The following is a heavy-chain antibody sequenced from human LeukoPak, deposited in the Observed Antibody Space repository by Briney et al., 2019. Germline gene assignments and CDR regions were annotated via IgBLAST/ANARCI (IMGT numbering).Heavy chain of an antibody. CDR1: GFTFSDSA. CDR3: AKDPSTRIVVRPYDDY. J-gene: IGHJ4*02. CDR2: ISYDGNNQ. Sequence: GGSLRLSCAASGFTFSDSAMPWVRQAPGKGLEWVAVISYDGNNQYFADSVKGRFTISRDNFKNTLYLQMNSLRAEDTAVYYCAKDPSTRIVVRPYDDYWGQGTLVTVSS. V-gene: IGHV3-30-3*01. D-gene: IGHD2-2*01.